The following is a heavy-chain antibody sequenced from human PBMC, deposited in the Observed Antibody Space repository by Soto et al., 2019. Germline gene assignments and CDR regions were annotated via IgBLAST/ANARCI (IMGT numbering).Heavy chain of an antibody. Sequence: EVRLEEAGGGFVQPGGSLRVSCSGSRFIFSSFWMHWVRQGPGKGLEWVSRINGDGASLAYAESVKGRFSISRDNVKNTLHLQMNSLGVDDTAVYFCAREGSLGLDVWGRGTTVTVSS. CDR2: INGDGASL. CDR3: AREGSLGLDV. J-gene: IGHJ6*02. V-gene: IGHV3-74*03. D-gene: IGHD3-10*01. CDR1: RFIFSSFW.